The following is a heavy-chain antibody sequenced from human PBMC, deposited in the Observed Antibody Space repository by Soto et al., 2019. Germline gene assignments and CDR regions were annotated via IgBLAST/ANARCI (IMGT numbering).Heavy chain of an antibody. V-gene: IGHV3-48*02. CDR3: ARDTQDDFWSGYYRDY. D-gene: IGHD3-3*01. CDR2: ITSSSDTI. Sequence: GGSMRLSCAASGFTFSSFHMNWVRQAPGRGLEWVAYITSSSDTIYYSDSVKGRFTISRDNGKNSLFLQMNSLRDEDTAVYYCARDTQDDFWSGYYRDYWGQGTLVTVSS. J-gene: IGHJ4*02. CDR1: GFTFSSFH.